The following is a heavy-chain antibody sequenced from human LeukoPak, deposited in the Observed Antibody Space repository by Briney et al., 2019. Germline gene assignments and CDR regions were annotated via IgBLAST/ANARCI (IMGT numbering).Heavy chain of an antibody. J-gene: IGHJ3*02. D-gene: IGHD3-22*01. CDR3: AREFFYYDSCGPDAFDI. Sequence: PGGSLRLSCAASGFTFSSYSMNWVRQAPGKGLEWVSSISSSSSYIYYADSVKGRFTISRDNAKNTLYLQMNSLRAEDTAVYYCAREFFYYDSCGPDAFDIWGQGTMVTVSS. CDR1: GFTFSSYS. CDR2: ISSSSSYI. V-gene: IGHV3-21*01.